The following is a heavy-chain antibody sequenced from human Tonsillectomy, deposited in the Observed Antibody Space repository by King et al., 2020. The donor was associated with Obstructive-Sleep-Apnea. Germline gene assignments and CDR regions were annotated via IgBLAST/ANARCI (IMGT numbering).Heavy chain of an antibody. CDR2: ISGSGGST. Sequence: VQLVESGGGLVQPGGSLRLSCAASGFTFSSYAMSWVRQAPGKGLEWVSGISGSGGSTYYSDSVKGRVTISRDNSKNTLYLQMKSLRAEDTAVYYGAKDPGIAANNIDYWGQGTLVTVSS. CDR3: AKDPGIAANNIDY. CDR1: GFTFSSYA. V-gene: IGHV3-23*04. J-gene: IGHJ4*02. D-gene: IGHD6-13*01.